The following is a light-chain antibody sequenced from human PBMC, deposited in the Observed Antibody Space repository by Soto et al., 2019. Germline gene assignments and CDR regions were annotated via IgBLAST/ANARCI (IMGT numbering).Light chain of an antibody. CDR3: QTWGTGIQV. V-gene: IGLV4-69*01. CDR2: LNSDGSH. Sequence: QAVVTQSPSASASLGASVKLTCTLSSGHSSYAIAWHQQQPEKGPRYLMKLNSDGSHKKGDGIPDRFSGSSSGTERYLTISRLQSEDEADYYCQTWGTGIQVFGGGTKLTVL. CDR1: SGHSSYA. J-gene: IGLJ3*02.